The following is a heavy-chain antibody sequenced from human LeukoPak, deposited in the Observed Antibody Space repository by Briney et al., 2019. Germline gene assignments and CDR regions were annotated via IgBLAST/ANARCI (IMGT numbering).Heavy chain of an antibody. V-gene: IGHV4-39*01. J-gene: IGHJ6*03. CDR2: IYYSGTT. Sequence: SETLSLTCTVSGGSISSSSFHWGSIRQPPGKGLEWIGSIYYSGTTYYNPSLKSRVTISVDPSKNQFSLKLSSVTAADTAVYYCARSLVYYYYMDGWGKGTTVTVSS. CDR1: GGSISSSSFH. CDR3: ARSLVYYYYMDG.